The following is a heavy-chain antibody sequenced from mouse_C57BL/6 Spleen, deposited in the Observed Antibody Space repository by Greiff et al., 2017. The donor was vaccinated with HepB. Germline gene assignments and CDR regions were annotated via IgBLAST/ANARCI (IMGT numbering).Heavy chain of an antibody. CDR3: ASITTVVDWYFDV. Sequence: QVQLQQSGPGLVQPSPSLSITCTASGFSFTSYGVHWVRQSPGKGLEWLGVIWSGGSTDYNAAFISSLSISKDNSKSQVFFKMNSLQADDTALYYCASITTVVDWYFDVWGTGTTVTVSS. V-gene: IGHV2-2*01. D-gene: IGHD1-1*01. CDR1: GFSFTSYG. CDR2: IWSGGST. J-gene: IGHJ1*03.